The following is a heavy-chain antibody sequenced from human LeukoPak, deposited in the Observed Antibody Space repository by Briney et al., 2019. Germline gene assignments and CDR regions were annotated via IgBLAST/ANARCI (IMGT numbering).Heavy chain of an antibody. J-gene: IGHJ6*02. CDR2: IYYSGST. CDR3: ARHYCGGDCYSPPDRYYGMDV. Sequence: KSGGSLRLSCAASGFTFDDYAMNWVRQPPGKGLEWIGYIYYSGSTNYNPSLKSRVTISVDTSKNQFSLKLSSVTAADTAVYYCARHYCGGDCYSPPDRYYGMDVWGQGTTVTVSS. D-gene: IGHD2-21*02. CDR1: GFTFDDYA. V-gene: IGHV4-59*08.